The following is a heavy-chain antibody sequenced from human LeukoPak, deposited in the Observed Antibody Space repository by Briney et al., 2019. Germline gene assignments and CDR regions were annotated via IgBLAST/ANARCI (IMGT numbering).Heavy chain of an antibody. CDR3: VRYRMDV. Sequence: GGSLRLSCEASGFTFSSYWMSWVRQAPGKGPEWVANINLDGSKKYYVDSVRGRFTVSRDNAKSSLYLQMNSLRAEDTAVYYCVRYRMDVWGQGTTVTVSS. CDR2: INLDGSKK. V-gene: IGHV3-7*01. J-gene: IGHJ6*02. CDR1: GFTFSSYW.